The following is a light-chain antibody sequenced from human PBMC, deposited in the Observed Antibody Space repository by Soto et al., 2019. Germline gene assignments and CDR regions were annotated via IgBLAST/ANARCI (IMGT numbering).Light chain of an antibody. CDR1: SSDVGGYKY. CDR2: EVS. V-gene: IGLV2-14*01. CDR3: SSYTSSSTLYV. J-gene: IGLJ1*01. Sequence: QSALTQPASVSGSPGQSITISCTGTSSDVGGYKYVSWYQQHPGKAPKLMIYEVSNRPSGVSNRFSGSKSGNTASLTISGIQAEDEADYYCSSYTSSSTLYVFGTGTKLTVL.